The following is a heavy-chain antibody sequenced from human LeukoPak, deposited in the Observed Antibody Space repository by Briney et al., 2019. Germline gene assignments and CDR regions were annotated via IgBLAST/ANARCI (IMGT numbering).Heavy chain of an antibody. Sequence: SETLSLTCTVSGGSISSGTYYWSWIRPPAGRGLEWIGRFYTSGSTNYNPSLKSRVTISVDTSKNQFSLKLSSVTAADTAVYYCARGPYAWGYIDYWGQGTLVTVSS. J-gene: IGHJ4*02. CDR2: FYTSGST. V-gene: IGHV4-61*02. CDR3: ARGPYAWGYIDY. CDR1: GGSISSGTYY. D-gene: IGHD7-27*01.